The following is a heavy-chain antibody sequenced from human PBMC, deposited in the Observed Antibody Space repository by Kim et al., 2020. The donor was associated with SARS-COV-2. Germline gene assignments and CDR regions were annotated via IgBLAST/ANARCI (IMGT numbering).Heavy chain of an antibody. CDR3: AMACSGGFGCFCRDF. CDR2: IWHDGSYA. D-gene: IGHD2-15*01. CDR1: GFAFSSHG. V-gene: IGHV3-33*03. Sequence: GGSLRLSCEAYGFAFSSHGMHWVRQAPGKGLERVGIIWHDGSYAYYGDSVKGRLTISRDNSKNTLYLQMNNLRVEDTAGYYCAMACSGGFGCFCRDFWGLGTLITVSS. J-gene: IGHJ4*02.